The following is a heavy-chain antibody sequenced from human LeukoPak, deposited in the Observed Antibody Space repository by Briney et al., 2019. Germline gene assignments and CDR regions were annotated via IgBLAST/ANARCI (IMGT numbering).Heavy chain of an antibody. Sequence: ASVKVSCKASGGTFSSYAISWVRQAPGQGLEWMGWINPNSGGTNYAQKFQGRVTMTRDTSISTAYMELSRLRSDDTAVYYCARVGSSWTFDYWGQGTLVTVSS. CDR3: ARVGSSWTFDY. CDR1: GGTFSSYA. V-gene: IGHV1-2*02. CDR2: INPNSGGT. D-gene: IGHD6-13*01. J-gene: IGHJ4*02.